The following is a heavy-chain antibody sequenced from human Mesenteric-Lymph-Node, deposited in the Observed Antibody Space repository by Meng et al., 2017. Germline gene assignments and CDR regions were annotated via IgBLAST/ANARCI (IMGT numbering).Heavy chain of an antibody. CDR1: GFTFSNYA. Sequence: GGSLRLSCVASGFTFSNYAMAWVRQAPGKGLEWVSDIISGSSSSYYTDSVKGRFTVSRDNSENTLFLQMHSLTADDTAVYYCAKGSQYSGTYYFESWGQGTLVTVSS. CDR2: IISGSSSS. D-gene: IGHD1-26*01. CDR3: AKGSQYSGTYYFES. V-gene: IGHV3-23*01. J-gene: IGHJ4*02.